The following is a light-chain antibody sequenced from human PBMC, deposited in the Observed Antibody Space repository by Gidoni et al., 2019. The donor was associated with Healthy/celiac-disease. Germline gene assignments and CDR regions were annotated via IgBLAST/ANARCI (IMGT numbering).Light chain of an antibody. CDR3: QQYESPPYT. J-gene: IGKJ2*01. CDR1: QDISTY. V-gene: IGKV1-16*02. CDR2: DAS. Sequence: DIKMTQSPSSLSASVGDRVTITCRASQDISTYLAWFQQKPGKAPKSVIYDASSLHSGVPSKFSGTGSGTDFTRTISSLQPEDFGIYYCQQYESPPYTSGQGTRLEI.